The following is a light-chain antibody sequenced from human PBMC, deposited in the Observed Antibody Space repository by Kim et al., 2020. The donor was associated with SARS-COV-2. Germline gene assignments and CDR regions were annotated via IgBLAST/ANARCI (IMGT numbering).Light chain of an antibody. CDR2: ADN. Sequence: GKAVTVPCTRRGGSIPPDYGRGYQQRPGSAPATVIYADNERPSGVPDRFSGSSDASSNSASLTISGLKTEDEADYYCHSYDRDSHVFGTGTKVTVL. J-gene: IGLJ1*01. CDR1: GGSIPPDY. V-gene: IGLV6-57*03. CDR3: HSYDRDSHV.